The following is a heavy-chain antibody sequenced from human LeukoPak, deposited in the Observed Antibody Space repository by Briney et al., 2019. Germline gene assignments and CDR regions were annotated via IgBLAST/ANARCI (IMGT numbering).Heavy chain of an antibody. Sequence: SVKVSCKASGGTFSSYTISWVRQAPGQGLEWMGRIIPILGIANYAQKFQGRVTITADKSTSTLYMELSSLRSEDTAVYYCARGGSSVSYYYMDVWGKGTTVTVSS. V-gene: IGHV1-69*02. CDR3: ARGGSSVSYYYMDV. J-gene: IGHJ6*03. D-gene: IGHD3-16*01. CDR2: IIPILGIA. CDR1: GGTFSSYT.